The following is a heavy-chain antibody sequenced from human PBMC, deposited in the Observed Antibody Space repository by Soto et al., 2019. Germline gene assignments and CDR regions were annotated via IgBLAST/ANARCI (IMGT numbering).Heavy chain of an antibody. V-gene: IGHV1-18*04. J-gene: IGHJ4*02. CDR1: GYSFGFYG. Sequence: ASVKVSCKASGYSFGFYGMAWVRQAPGQGLEWIGWISAYNANANYAQKFQGRLTMTADTSTSTAYMELRSLRSDDTAVYYCARENSYFDYWGQGTLVTVSS. CDR3: ARENSYFDY. CDR2: ISAYNANA.